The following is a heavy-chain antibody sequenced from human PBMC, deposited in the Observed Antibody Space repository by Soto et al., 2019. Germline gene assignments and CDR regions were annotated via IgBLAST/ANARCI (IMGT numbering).Heavy chain of an antibody. D-gene: IGHD3-3*01. CDR1: GFTFSSYA. Sequence: PGGSLRLSCAASGFTFSSYAMHWVRQAPGKGLEWVAVISYDGSNKYYADSVKGRFTISRDNSKNTLYLQMNSLRAEDTAVYYCARGHREDYDFWSGYYYFDYWGQGTLVTVSS. J-gene: IGHJ4*02. V-gene: IGHV3-30-3*01. CDR3: ARGHREDYDFWSGYYYFDY. CDR2: ISYDGSNK.